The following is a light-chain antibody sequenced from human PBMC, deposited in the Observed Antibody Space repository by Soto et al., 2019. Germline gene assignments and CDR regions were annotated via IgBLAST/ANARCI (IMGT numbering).Light chain of an antibody. Sequence: DIQMTQLPSTLSASVGGRVTIACRASQSVSRWLAWYKQKPGEAPKLLIYKASNLESGVSSRFSGSGSGTEFTLTISSLQPDDFATYYCQHYNSYSEAFSQGTKVDIK. J-gene: IGKJ1*01. V-gene: IGKV1-5*03. CDR3: QHYNSYSEA. CDR2: KAS. CDR1: QSVSRW.